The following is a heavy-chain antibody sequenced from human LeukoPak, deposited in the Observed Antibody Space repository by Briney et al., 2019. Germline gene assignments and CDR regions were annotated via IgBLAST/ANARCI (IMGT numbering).Heavy chain of an antibody. D-gene: IGHD6-6*01. V-gene: IGHV4-59*01. CDR3: ARGTPSGAFDI. CDR2: IFYTGST. J-gene: IGHJ3*02. CDR1: GGSISSYY. Sequence: SETLSLTCTVSGGSISSYYWSWIRQPPGKGLEWIGYIFYTGSTNYNPSLKSRVTISVLTSKNRFSLKLSSVTAADTAVYYCARGTPSGAFDIWGQGTMVTVSS.